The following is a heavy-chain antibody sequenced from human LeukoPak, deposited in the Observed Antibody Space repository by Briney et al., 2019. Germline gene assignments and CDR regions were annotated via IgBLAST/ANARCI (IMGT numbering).Heavy chain of an antibody. CDR3: ARTQRYCSSTSCPDYGMDV. D-gene: IGHD2-2*01. J-gene: IGHJ6*02. V-gene: IGHV4-59*01. CDR1: GGSISSYY. Sequence: SETLSLNCTVSGGSISSYYWSWIPQPPGKGLEWIGYIYYSGSTNYNPSLKSRVTISVDTSKNQFSLKLSSVTAADTAVYYCARTQRYCSSTSCPDYGMDVWGQGTTVTVSS. CDR2: IYYSGST.